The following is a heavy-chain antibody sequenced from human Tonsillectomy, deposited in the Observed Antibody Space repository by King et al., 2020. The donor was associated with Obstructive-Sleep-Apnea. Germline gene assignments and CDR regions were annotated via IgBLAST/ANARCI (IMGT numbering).Heavy chain of an antibody. CDR3: ARHEFYYGSGRGLGGVYFDS. CDR1: GGSISNYS. V-gene: IGHV4-59*08. D-gene: IGHD3-10*01. Sequence: VQLQESGPGLVKPSETLSLTCTVSGGSISNYSWSWIRQTPGKGLEWIGYIYYSGSTNYNPSLKSRVTISVDTSKNQFSLKLSSVTAADTAVYYCARHEFYYGSGRGLGGVYFDSWGQGTLVTVSS. J-gene: IGHJ4*02. CDR2: IYYSGST.